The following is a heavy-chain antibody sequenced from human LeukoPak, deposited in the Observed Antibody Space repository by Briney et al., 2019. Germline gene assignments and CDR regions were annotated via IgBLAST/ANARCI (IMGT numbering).Heavy chain of an antibody. CDR3: ARDDYYDSSGYYSRRDY. CDR1: GFTVSSNY. Sequence: GRSLRLSCAASGFTVSSNYMSWVRQAPGKGLEWVSVIYSGGSTYYADSVKGRFTISRDNSKNTLYLQMNSLRAEDTAVYYCARDDYYDSSGYYSRRDYWGQGTLVTVSS. J-gene: IGHJ4*02. V-gene: IGHV3-66*01. D-gene: IGHD3-22*01. CDR2: IYSGGST.